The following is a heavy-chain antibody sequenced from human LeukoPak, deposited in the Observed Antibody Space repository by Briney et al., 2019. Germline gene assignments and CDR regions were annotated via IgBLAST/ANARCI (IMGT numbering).Heavy chain of an antibody. CDR2: MNPNSGNT. CDR3: ARASFTFGGVIVISYYFDY. CDR1: GYTFTSYD. V-gene: IGHV1-8*01. J-gene: IGHJ4*02. Sequence: ASVKVSCKASGYTFTSYDINWLRQATGQGLEWMGWMNPNSGNTGYAQKFQGRVTMTRNTSISTAYMELSSLRSEDTAVYYCARASFTFGGVIVISYYFDYWGQGTLVTVSS. D-gene: IGHD3-16*02.